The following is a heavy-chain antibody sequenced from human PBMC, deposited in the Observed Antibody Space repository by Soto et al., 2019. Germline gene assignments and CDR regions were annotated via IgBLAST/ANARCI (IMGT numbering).Heavy chain of an antibody. D-gene: IGHD6-6*01. V-gene: IGHV4-59*01. CDR2: IYYSGST. Sequence: SETLSLTCTVSGGSIISYYWSWRRQPPGKGLEWIGYIYYSGSTNYNPSLKSRVTISVDTSKNQFSLKLSSVTAADTAVYYCARRSSIAARGHNWFDPWGQGTLVTVSS. CDR3: ARRSSIAARGHNWFDP. J-gene: IGHJ5*02. CDR1: GGSIISYY.